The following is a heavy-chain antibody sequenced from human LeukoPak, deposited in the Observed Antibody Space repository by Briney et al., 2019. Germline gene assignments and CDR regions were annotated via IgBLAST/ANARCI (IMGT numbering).Heavy chain of an antibody. Sequence: PGGSLRLFRAASGFALSSFAVSWVGPAPGKGLEWVSALSASGSSTFYADSVKGRFTISRDNSKNTLYLQMNSLRAEDTAVYYCAKTSGSGNYHYYYYGMDVWGQGTTVTVSS. CDR2: LSASGSST. J-gene: IGHJ6*02. CDR1: GFALSSFA. V-gene: IGHV3-23*01. CDR3: AKTSGSGNYHYYYYGMDV. D-gene: IGHD3-10*01.